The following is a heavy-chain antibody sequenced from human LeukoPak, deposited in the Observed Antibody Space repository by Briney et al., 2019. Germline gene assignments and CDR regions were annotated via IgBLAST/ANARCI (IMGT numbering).Heavy chain of an antibody. V-gene: IGHV3-30-3*01. CDR3: ARDKWDYYGSGSSSGAFDI. Sequence: GGSLRLSCAASGFTFSSYAMHWVRQAPGKGLEWVAVISYDGSNKYYADSVKGRFTISRGNSKNTLYLQMNSLRAGDTAVYYCARDKWDYYGSGSSSGAFDIWGQGTMVTVSS. D-gene: IGHD3-10*01. CDR2: ISYDGSNK. CDR1: GFTFSSYA. J-gene: IGHJ3*02.